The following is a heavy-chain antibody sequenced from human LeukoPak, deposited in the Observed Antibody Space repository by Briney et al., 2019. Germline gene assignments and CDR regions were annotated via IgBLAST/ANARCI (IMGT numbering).Heavy chain of an antibody. J-gene: IGHJ3*02. CDR3: ASDLYPLAHTRLGASGAFDI. V-gene: IGHV1-18*01. D-gene: IGHD1-26*01. Sequence: ASVKVSCKASGYTFTSYGISWVRQAPGQGLEWMGWISAYNGNTNYAQKLQGRVTMATDTSTSTAYMELRSLRSDDTAVYYCASDLYPLAHTRLGASGAFDIWGQGTMVTVSS. CDR2: ISAYNGNT. CDR1: GYTFTSYG.